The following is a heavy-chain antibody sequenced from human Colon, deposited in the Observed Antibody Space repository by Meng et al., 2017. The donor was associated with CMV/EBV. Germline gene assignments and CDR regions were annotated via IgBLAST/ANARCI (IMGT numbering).Heavy chain of an antibody. J-gene: IGHJ3*02. D-gene: IGHD5-24*01. CDR2: INPSGGST. CDR3: ARGVREMATRDAFFDI. V-gene: IGHV1-46*01. Sequence: ASVKVSCKASGSTFTRYYMNWVRQAPGQGLEWMGIINPSGGSTTYAQKFQGRVTMTRDTSTSTFYVELSGLRSDDTAVYYCARGVREMATRDAFFDIWGQGTMVTVSS. CDR1: GSTFTRYY.